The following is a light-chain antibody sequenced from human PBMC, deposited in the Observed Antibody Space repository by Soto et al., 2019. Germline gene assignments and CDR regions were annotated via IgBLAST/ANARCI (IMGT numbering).Light chain of an antibody. CDR2: GAS. CDR1: QSVSSSY. CDR3: QQYGSSPIT. Sequence: EIVLTQSPGTLSLSPGERATLSCRASQSVSSSYLAWYQQNPGQAPRLLIYGASSRATGIPDRFSGSGSGADFTLTISRLEPEDFAVYYCQQYGSSPITFGQGTRPEIK. J-gene: IGKJ5*01. V-gene: IGKV3-20*01.